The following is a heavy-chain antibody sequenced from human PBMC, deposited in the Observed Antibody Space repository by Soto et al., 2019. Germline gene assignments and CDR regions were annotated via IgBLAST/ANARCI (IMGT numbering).Heavy chain of an antibody. J-gene: IGHJ6*02. Sequence: ASVKVSCKASGYTFTSYDINWVRQATGQGLEWMGWMNPNSGNTGYAQKFQGRVTMTRNTSISTAYMELSSLRSEDTAVYYCARGEVGYCSSTSCYVYYYYGMDFWGQGTTVTV. CDR1: GYTFTSYD. V-gene: IGHV1-8*01. D-gene: IGHD2-2*01. CDR3: ARGEVGYCSSTSCYVYYYYGMDF. CDR2: MNPNSGNT.